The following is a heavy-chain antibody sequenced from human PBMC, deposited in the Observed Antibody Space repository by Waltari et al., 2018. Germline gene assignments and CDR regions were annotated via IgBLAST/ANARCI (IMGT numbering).Heavy chain of an antibody. V-gene: IGHV3-30*02. Sequence: QVQLVESGGGVVQPGGSLRLSCAASGFTFSSYGMPWVRQAPGKGLEWVAFIRYDGSNKYYADSVKGRFTISRDNSKNTLYLQMNSLRAEDTAVYYCAKVTYGGNYYFDYWGQGTLVTVSS. D-gene: IGHD4-17*01. J-gene: IGHJ4*02. CDR2: IRYDGSNK. CDR3: AKVTYGGNYYFDY. CDR1: GFTFSSYG.